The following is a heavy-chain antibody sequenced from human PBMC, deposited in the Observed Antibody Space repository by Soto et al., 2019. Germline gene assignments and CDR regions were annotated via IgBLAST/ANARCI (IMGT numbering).Heavy chain of an antibody. CDR1: GFSFSSYW. D-gene: IGHD3-22*01. CDR3: ARYNGTGYYDSSGYYYD. Sequence: EVQLVESGGGLVQPGGSLRLSCAASGFSFSSYWMHWVRQAPGKGLVWVSRINSDGSSTSYADSVKGRFTISRDNAKNTLNLQIISLRAEDTAAYYCARYNGTGYYDSSGYYYDWGQGTLVTVSS. J-gene: IGHJ4*02. V-gene: IGHV3-74*01. CDR2: INSDGSST.